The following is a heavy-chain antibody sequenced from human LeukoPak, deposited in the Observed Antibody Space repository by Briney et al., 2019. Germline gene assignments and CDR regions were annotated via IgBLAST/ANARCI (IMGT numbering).Heavy chain of an antibody. D-gene: IGHD6-13*01. CDR1: GRPFSGYY. CDR3: ARGSRRYSSSWSFWY. Sequence: SETLSLTCAVYGRPFSGYYWSWIRQPPGKGLEWIGEINHSGSTNYNPSLKSRVTISVDTSKNQFSLKLSSVTAADTAVYYCARGSRRYSSSWSFWYWGQGTLVTVSS. V-gene: IGHV4-34*01. CDR2: INHSGST. J-gene: IGHJ4*02.